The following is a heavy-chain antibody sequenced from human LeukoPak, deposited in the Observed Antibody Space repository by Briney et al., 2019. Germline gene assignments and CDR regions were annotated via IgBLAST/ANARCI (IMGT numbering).Heavy chain of an antibody. CDR3: ARGGGYFNY. CDR2: IYFSGST. CDR1: GGSISSDY. D-gene: IGHD3-16*01. V-gene: IGHV4-59*01. J-gene: IGHJ4*02. Sequence: SETMSLTCTVSGGSISSDYWSWIRQPPGKGLEWIGYIYFSGSTNYNPSLKSRVTISVDTSKTQLSLKLSSVTAADTAVYYCARGGGYFNYWGQGTLVTVSS.